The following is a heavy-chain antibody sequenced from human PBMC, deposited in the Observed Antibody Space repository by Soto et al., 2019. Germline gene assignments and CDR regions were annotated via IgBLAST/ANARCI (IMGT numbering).Heavy chain of an antibody. CDR1: GYNFINYG. J-gene: IGHJ4*02. CDR2: ISVYNGNT. CDR3: VRDLDGSGSYYTDY. D-gene: IGHD3-10*01. Sequence: GASVKVSCKASGYNFINYGITWVRQAPGQGLEWMGWISVYNGNTKYAQNLQGRVTMTTDTSTSTAYMELRSLRSDDTAVYYCVRDLDGSGSYYTDYWGLGTLVTVSS. V-gene: IGHV1-18*01.